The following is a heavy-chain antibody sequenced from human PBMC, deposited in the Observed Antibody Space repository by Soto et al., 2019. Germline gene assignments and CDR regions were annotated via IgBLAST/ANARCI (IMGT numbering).Heavy chain of an antibody. CDR3: ARGLNGYLYYLDY. V-gene: IGHV1-3*01. J-gene: IGHJ4*02. CDR1: GYTFTSYA. CDR2: INAGNGNT. D-gene: IGHD5-18*01. Sequence: QVQLVQSGAEVKKPGASVKVSCKASGYTFTSYAMHWVRQAPGQRLEWMGWINAGNGNTKYSQKFQGRVTITRDTSASTAYMELSSLRSEDTPVYYCARGLNGYLYYLDYWGQGTLVTVSS.